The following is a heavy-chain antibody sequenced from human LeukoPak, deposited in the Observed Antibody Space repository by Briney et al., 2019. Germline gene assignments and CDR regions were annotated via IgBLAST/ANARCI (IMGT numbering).Heavy chain of an antibody. J-gene: IGHJ6*02. CDR3: ARALSLTVQPERYYYYGMDV. CDR2: INPNSGGT. D-gene: IGHD1-1*01. CDR1: GYTFTGYY. Sequence: ASVTVSCKASGYTFTGYYMHWLRPAAGQGLAWMGWINPNSGGTNYAQKFQGRVTMTRDTSISTAYMELSRLRSDDTAVYYCARALSLTVQPERYYYYGMDVWGQGTTVTVSS. V-gene: IGHV1-2*02.